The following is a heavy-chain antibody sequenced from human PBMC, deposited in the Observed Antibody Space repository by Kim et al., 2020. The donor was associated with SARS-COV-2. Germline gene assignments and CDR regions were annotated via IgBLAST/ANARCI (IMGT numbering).Heavy chain of an antibody. Sequence: ASVKVSCKASGYTFTSYAMHWVRQAPGQRLEWMGWINAGNGNTKYSQKFQGRVTITRDTSASTAYMELSSLRSEDTAVYYCAREGSKIFGVVISNGNWFDPWGQGTLVTVSS. CDR2: INAGNGNT. V-gene: IGHV1-3*01. CDR3: AREGSKIFGVVISNGNWFDP. J-gene: IGHJ5*02. D-gene: IGHD3-3*01. CDR1: GYTFTSYA.